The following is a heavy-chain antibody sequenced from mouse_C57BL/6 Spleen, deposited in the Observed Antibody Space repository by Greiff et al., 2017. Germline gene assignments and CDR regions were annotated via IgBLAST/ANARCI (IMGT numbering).Heavy chain of an antibody. CDR1: GYSITSGYD. D-gene: IGHD3-2*02. J-gene: IGHJ4*01. V-gene: IGHV3-1*01. CDR3: ARAGSSGTGYAMDY. Sequence: EVKVVESGPGMVKPSQSLSLTCTVTGYSITSGYDRHWIRHFPGNKLEWMGYISYSGSTNYNPSLKSRISITHDTSKNHFFLKLNSVTTEDTATYYCARAGSSGTGYAMDYWGQGTSVTVSS. CDR2: ISYSGST.